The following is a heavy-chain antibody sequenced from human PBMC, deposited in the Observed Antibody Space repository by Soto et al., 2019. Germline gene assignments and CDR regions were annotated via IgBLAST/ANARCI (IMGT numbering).Heavy chain of an antibody. V-gene: IGHV3-23*01. J-gene: IGHJ6*02. CDR2: ISGSGGST. D-gene: IGHD5-12*01. CDR3: AKWATITYYYYYGMDV. Sequence: PGGSLRLSCAASGFTFSSYAMSWVRQAPGKGLEWVSAISGSGGSTYYADSVKGRFTISRDNSKNTLYLQMNSLRAEDTAVYYCAKWATITYYYYYGMDVWGQGTTVTVSS. CDR1: GFTFSSYA.